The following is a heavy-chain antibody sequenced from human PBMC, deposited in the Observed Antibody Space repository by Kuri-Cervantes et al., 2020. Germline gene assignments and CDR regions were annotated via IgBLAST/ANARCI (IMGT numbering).Heavy chain of an antibody. CDR1: GGTFSSYA. CDR3: ARGRRSSSWYPADDY. CDR2: IIPIFGIP. J-gene: IGHJ4*02. V-gene: IGHV1-69*05. D-gene: IGHD6-13*01. Sequence: SVKVSCKASGGTFSSYAISWVRQAPGQGLEWMGGIIPIFGIPNYAQKFQGRVTITTDESTSTAYMELSSLRSEDTAVYYCARGRRSSSWYPADDYWGQGTLVTVSS.